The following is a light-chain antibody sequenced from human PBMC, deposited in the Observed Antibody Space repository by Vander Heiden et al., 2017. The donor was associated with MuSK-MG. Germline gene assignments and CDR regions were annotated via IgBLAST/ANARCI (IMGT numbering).Light chain of an antibody. CDR3: HSHTSMRTVV. J-gene: IGLJ1*01. Sequence: QSALTQPASVSGSPGQSITISCTGTSSDIGTYIYVSWYQQHPGKAPILRIYEVSNRPSGVSNRVSGSKSGTKASLTISGLQPEDEADDDCHSHTSMRTVVFGTGTKVTVL. CDR1: SSDIGTYIY. CDR2: EVS. V-gene: IGLV2-14*01.